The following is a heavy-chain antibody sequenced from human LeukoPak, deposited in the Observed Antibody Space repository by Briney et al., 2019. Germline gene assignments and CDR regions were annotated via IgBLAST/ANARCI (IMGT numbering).Heavy chain of an antibody. V-gene: IGHV4-59*01. CDR3: ARGLLFSWFDP. CDR2: IYHSGST. CDR1: GGSISSYY. D-gene: IGHD2-21*02. J-gene: IGHJ5*02. Sequence: NPSETLSLTCTVSGGSISSYYWSWIRQPPGKGLEWIGYIYHSGSTNYNPSLKSRVTISLDTATNQFSLKLTSVTAADTAVYYCARGLLFSWFDPWGQGTPVTVSS.